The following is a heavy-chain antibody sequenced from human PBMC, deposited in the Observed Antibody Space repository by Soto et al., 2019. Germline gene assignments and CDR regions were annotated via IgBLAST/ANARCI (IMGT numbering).Heavy chain of an antibody. CDR2: MYFGGSF. V-gene: IGHV4-59*02. D-gene: IGHD1-26*01. CDR1: GASVSSGY. J-gene: IGHJ5*02. CDR3: ARSYYDSTGFAVDP. Sequence: SETLSLTCTVSGASVSSGYWSWIRQSPGKGLEWIGFMYFGGSFNYNPSLTSRATISVDTSKNQFSLKLTSVTAADTAVYDCARSYYDSTGFAVDPWGQGTLVTVCS.